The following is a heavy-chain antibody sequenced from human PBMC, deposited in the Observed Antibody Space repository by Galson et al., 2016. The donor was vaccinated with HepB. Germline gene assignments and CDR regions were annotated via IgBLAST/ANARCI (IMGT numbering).Heavy chain of an antibody. CDR3: ARAVHGSGSYWDK. Sequence: SLRLSCAASGFTFSSHAMHWVRQAPGKGLEWVAVISYDGSYESYAGAVKGRFTISRDNFKDTLYLHLNSLRAEETAVYYCARAVHGSGSYWDKWGQGTLVAVSS. J-gene: IGHJ4*02. V-gene: IGHV3-30*04. D-gene: IGHD3-10*01. CDR2: ISYDGSYE. CDR1: GFTFSSHA.